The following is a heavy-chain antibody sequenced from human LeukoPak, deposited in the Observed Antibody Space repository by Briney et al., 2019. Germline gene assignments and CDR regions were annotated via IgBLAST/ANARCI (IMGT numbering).Heavy chain of an antibody. D-gene: IGHD2-2*01. V-gene: IGHV3-48*03. CDR3: AREGPDCSSTSCYFRYFDY. CDR1: GFTFSSYE. Sequence: PGGSLRLSCAASGFTFSSYEMNWVRQAPGKGLEWVSYISSTGSTIYYADSVKGRFTISRDNAKNSLYLQMNSLRAEDTAVYYCAREGPDCSSTSCYFRYFDYWGQGTLVTVSS. CDR2: ISSTGSTI. J-gene: IGHJ4*02.